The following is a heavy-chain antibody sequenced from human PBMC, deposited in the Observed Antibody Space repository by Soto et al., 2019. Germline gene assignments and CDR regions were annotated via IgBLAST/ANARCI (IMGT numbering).Heavy chain of an antibody. CDR3: AKGGSAALIAPSGRDNWFDP. V-gene: IGHV3-9*01. D-gene: IGHD6-13*01. CDR2: ITWNGGTI. Sequence: EVQLVESGGGLVQPGRSLRLSCAASGFAFDDYVMHWVRQPPGRGLEWVSGITWNGGTIRYVDSVKGRFTVSRDNTENSLYLQMNSLRPEDTAVYYCAKGGSAALIAPSGRDNWFDPWGQGTKVTVSS. J-gene: IGHJ5*02. CDR1: GFAFDDYV.